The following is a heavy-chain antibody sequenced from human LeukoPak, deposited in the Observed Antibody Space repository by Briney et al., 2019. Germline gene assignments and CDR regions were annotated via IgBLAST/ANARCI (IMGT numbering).Heavy chain of an antibody. D-gene: IGHD3-3*01. J-gene: IGHJ6*04. CDR3: ARSDFWRETLVDV. Sequence: GGSLRLFCAASGFTVSSNYMSWVRQAPGKGLEWVSVIYSGGSTYYADSVKGRFTISRDDSKNTLYLQMNSLRAEDTAVYYCARSDFWRETLVDVWGKGTTVTVSS. V-gene: IGHV3-66*02. CDR2: IYSGGST. CDR1: GFTVSSNY.